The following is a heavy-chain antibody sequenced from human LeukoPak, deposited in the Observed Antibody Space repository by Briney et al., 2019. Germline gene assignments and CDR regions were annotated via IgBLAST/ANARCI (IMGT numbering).Heavy chain of an antibody. Sequence: PGGSLRLSCAASGLTVDSNDMSWVRQAPGKRLEWVSILYSGGKTYYADSVEGQFTISRDNSRNTLFLQMNSLRAEDTAMYYCTKSGPPDPYWGQGTMVTVSS. CDR3: TKSGPPDPY. CDR1: GLTVDSND. J-gene: IGHJ3*01. V-gene: IGHV3-53*01. D-gene: IGHD1-14*01. CDR2: LYSGGKT.